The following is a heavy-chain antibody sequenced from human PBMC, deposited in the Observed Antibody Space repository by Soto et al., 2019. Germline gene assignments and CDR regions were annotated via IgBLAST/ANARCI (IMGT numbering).Heavy chain of an antibody. CDR2: VYSSGGT. Sequence: SETLSLTCTAWGGSMTSYYWTWIRQPAGKGLEWIGRVYSSGGTHYDPSLKSRVTISLDTSKNQFSPRLLSVTDADTAVYFCARGQRFSDWFDPWGQGTLVTVSS. CDR1: GGSMTSYY. D-gene: IGHD3-3*01. J-gene: IGHJ5*02. CDR3: ARGQRFSDWFDP. V-gene: IGHV4-4*07.